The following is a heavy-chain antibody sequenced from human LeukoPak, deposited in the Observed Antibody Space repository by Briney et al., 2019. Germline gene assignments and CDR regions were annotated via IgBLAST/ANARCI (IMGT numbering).Heavy chain of an antibody. Sequence: GGSLRLSCAASGFTFTSYAMSWGRQAPGEGLEWVSAISGSGGSTYYADSVKGRFTISRDNSKSTLFLQMNSLRAEDTAVYYCAKDPRVGSRVATPCHWGQGTLVTVSS. J-gene: IGHJ4*02. D-gene: IGHD5-24*01. CDR1: GFTFTSYA. CDR3: AKDPRVGSRVATPCH. CDR2: ISGSGGST. V-gene: IGHV3-23*01.